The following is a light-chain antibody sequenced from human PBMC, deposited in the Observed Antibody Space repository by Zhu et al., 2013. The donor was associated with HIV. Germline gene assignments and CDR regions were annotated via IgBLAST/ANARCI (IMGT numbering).Light chain of an antibody. CDR2: LAS. CDR3: MQSLQTPRT. CDR1: QSLLHSSGYNY. V-gene: IGKV2-28*01. J-gene: IGKJ1*01. Sequence: EIVMTQSPLSLPVTPGEPASISCRSSQSLLHSSGYNYLDWYLQKPGQSPQLLMYLASNRASGVPDRFSGSGSGTDFTLKISRVEAEDVGVYYCMQSLQTPRTFGQGTKVEIK.